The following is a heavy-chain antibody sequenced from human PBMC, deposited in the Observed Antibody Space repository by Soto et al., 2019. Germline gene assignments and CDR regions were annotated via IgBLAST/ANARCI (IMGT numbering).Heavy chain of an antibody. J-gene: IGHJ5*02. Sequence: EVQLLESGGVLVQPRGSLRLSCAASGFTFSNYAMSWVRQAPGKGLEWVSIISGSGGTTYHADSVKDRFTISRDNSKNTLFLQMNSLRAEDTAVYYCAKGVAVGFHFGSSTDRGFDPWGQGTLVTVSS. CDR2: ISGSGGTT. CDR1: GFTFSNYA. D-gene: IGHD6-6*01. CDR3: AKGVAVGFHFGSSTDRGFDP. V-gene: IGHV3-23*01.